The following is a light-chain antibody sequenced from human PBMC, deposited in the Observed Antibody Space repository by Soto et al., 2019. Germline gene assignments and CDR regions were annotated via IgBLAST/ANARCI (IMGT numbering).Light chain of an antibody. CDR2: PAS. Sequence: DIQMTQSPSSVSASVGDRVTITCRASQGISVWLAWYQQKPGKAPNLLIYPASSLQSGVPSRFSGSGSGTDFTLTISSLQPEDFVTYYCQQANSFPLTFGGGTKVDIK. CDR3: QQANSFPLT. V-gene: IGKV1-12*01. CDR1: QGISVW. J-gene: IGKJ4*01.